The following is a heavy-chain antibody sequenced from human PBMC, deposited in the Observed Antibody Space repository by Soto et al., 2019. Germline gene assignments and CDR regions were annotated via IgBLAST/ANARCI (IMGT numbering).Heavy chain of an antibody. CDR3: AREGRGVVVPGGMDV. D-gene: IGHD2-2*01. CDR1: GFTFSSYW. CDR2: TNSDGSST. J-gene: IGHJ6*02. V-gene: IGHV3-74*01. Sequence: GGSLRLSCAASGFTFSSYWMHWVRQAPGKGLVWVSRTNSDGSSTSYADSVKGRFTISRDNAKNTLHLQMNSLRPEDRAVYYCAREGRGVVVPGGMDVWGQGTTVTVSS.